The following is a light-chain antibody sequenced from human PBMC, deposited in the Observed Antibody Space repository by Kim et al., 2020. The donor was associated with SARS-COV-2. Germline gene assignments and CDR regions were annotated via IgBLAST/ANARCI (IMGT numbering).Light chain of an antibody. J-gene: IGKJ4*01. CDR1: QNIRTY. CDR3: QQTYSNPPT. V-gene: IGKV1-39*01. CDR2: AAS. Sequence: IQMTQSPSSLSASIGDRVTITCRTSQNIRTYLNWYQQRPGKAHKLLIYAASSLQSEVPSRFSGDGSGTDFTLTIASLQPDDFATYYCQQTYSNPPTFGGGSKVEI.